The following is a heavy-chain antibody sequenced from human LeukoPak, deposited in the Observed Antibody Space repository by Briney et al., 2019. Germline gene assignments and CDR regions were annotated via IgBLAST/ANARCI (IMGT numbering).Heavy chain of an antibody. CDR1: GGSISSGGYS. CDR2: IYHSGST. CDR3: ARGRNTVTTFPFFFDY. D-gene: IGHD4-17*01. V-gene: IGHV4-30-2*01. J-gene: IGHJ4*02. Sequence: PSETLSLTCAVSGGSISSGGYSWSWIRQPPGKGLEWIGYIYHSGSTYYNPSLKSRVTISVDRSKNQLSLKLSSVTAADTAVYYCARGRNTVTTFPFFFDYWGQGTLVTVSS.